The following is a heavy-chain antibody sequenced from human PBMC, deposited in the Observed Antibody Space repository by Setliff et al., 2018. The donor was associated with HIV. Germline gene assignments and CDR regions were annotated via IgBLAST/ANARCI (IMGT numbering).Heavy chain of an antibody. CDR2: IYASGGT. CDR1: GLSMSSGNYY. D-gene: IGHD3-9*01. CDR3: ARGGGYFHDNNAFDI. J-gene: IGHJ3*02. Sequence: SETLSLTCQVSGLSMSSGNYYWNWIRKPAGKGLEWIGRIYASGGTYYKSSLKSRVTISVDSSKNQFSLKLTSVTAADTAIYFCARGGGYFHDNNAFDIWGQGTVVTVSS. V-gene: IGHV4-61*02.